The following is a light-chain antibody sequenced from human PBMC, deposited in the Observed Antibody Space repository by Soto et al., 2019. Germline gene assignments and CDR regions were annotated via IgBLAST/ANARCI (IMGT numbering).Light chain of an antibody. J-gene: IGLJ1*01. Sequence: QSALTQPPSVSGSPGQSVAISCTGTSSDVGSYNRVSWYQQPPGTAPKLMIYEVSNRPSGVPDRFSGSKSGNTASLTISGLQPEDEADYYCGSYTSSSTYVFGTGTKLTVL. CDR2: EVS. CDR1: SSDVGSYNR. CDR3: GSYTSSSTYV. V-gene: IGLV2-18*02.